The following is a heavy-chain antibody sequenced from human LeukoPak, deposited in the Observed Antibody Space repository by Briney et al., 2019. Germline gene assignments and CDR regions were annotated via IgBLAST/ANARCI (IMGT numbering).Heavy chain of an antibody. V-gene: IGHV1-2*02. CDR2: INPNSGGT. CDR3: ASTYYYGSGSYLNWFDP. J-gene: IGHJ5*02. D-gene: IGHD3-10*01. CDR1: GYTFTGYY. Sequence: ASVKVSCKASGYTFTGYYMHWVRQAPGQGLEWMGWINPNSGGTNYAQKFQGRVTMTRDTSISTAYMELSRLRSDDTAVYYCASTYYYGSGSYLNWFDPWGQGTLVTVSS.